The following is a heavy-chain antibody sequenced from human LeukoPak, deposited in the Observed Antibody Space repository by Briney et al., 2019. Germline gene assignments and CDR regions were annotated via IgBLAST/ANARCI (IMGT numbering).Heavy chain of an antibody. Sequence: SETLSLTCAVYGGSFSGYYWSWIRQPPGKGLEWIGEINHSGSTNYNPSLKSRVTISVDTSKNQFSLKLSSVTAADTAVYYCARVPSSYDSSGYHDAFDIWGQGTMVTVSS. CDR1: GGSFSGYY. CDR2: INHSGST. J-gene: IGHJ3*02. V-gene: IGHV4-34*01. CDR3: ARVPSSYDSSGYHDAFDI. D-gene: IGHD3-22*01.